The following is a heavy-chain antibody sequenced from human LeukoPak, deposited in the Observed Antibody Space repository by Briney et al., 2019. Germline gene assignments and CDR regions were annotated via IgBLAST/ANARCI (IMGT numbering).Heavy chain of an antibody. CDR1: GFTFSASA. Sequence: PGGSLRLSCAASGFTFSASAMNWVRQAPAKGLEWVSSVNGGGSSTYYADSVKGRFTISRDNSRNTLYLQMNSLRVEDTAVYYCAKGPVVTLGSWGQGTLVSVSS. CDR3: AKGPVVTLGS. CDR2: VNGGGSST. V-gene: IGHV3-23*01. D-gene: IGHD4-23*01. J-gene: IGHJ4*02.